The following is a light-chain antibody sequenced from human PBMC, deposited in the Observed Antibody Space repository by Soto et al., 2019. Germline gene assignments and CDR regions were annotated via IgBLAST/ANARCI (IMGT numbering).Light chain of an antibody. CDR2: AAS. V-gene: IGKV3-20*01. CDR3: QQFGSSPPRLT. CDR1: QSLSSTF. J-gene: IGKJ4*01. Sequence: EIALTQSPGTLSLSPGERATLSCRASQSLSSTFLAWYQQKPGQAPRLLIYAASSRPAGITDRFSGSGSGTDFTLTISRLEPEDFAVYYCQQFGSSPPRLTFGGGTKVEIK.